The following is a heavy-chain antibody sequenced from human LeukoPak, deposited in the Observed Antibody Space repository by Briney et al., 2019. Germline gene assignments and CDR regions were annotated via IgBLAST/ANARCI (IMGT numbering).Heavy chain of an antibody. Sequence: GGSLRLSCAASGFTFSSYSMNWVRQAPGKGLGWVSSISSSSSYIYYADSVKGRFTISRDNAKNSLYLQMSSLRAEDTAVYYCARERVNWNYDREPSHLDYWGQGTLVTVSS. V-gene: IGHV3-21*01. CDR1: GFTFSSYS. CDR3: ARERVNWNYDREPSHLDY. J-gene: IGHJ4*02. D-gene: IGHD1-7*01. CDR2: ISSSSSYI.